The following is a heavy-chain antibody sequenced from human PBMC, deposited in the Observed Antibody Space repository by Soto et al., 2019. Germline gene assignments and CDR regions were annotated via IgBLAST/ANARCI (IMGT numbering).Heavy chain of an antibody. J-gene: IGHJ5*02. CDR1: GASLSDNY. V-gene: IGHV4-34*01. CDR2: INHSGNT. Sequence: PSETLSLTCAVYGASLSDNYCNWLRQPPGKGLEWIGEINHSGNTNYNPSLRSRVTISIDTSKNQLSLNLRSVSAADTAVYYCARGRGEFDAWRQGTPVTVSS. CDR3: ARGRGEFDA. D-gene: IGHD2-21*01.